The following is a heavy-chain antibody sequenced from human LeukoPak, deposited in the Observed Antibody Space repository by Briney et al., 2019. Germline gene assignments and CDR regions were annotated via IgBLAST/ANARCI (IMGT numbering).Heavy chain of an antibody. D-gene: IGHD5-24*01. CDR2: IEQDGSKK. V-gene: IGHV3-7*04. Sequence: GGSLRLSCEGSAFIFSGHWMNWVRQTPGKGLEWVANIEQDGSKKSYVDSVKGRFTISRDNAKNSLYLQMNSLRAEDTAIYYCTRVGYIDEGIDYWGQGTLVTVSS. J-gene: IGHJ4*02. CDR3: TRVGYIDEGIDY. CDR1: AFIFSGHW.